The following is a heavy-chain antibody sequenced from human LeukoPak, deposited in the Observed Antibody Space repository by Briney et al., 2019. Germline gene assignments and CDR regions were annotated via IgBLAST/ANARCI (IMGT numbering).Heavy chain of an antibody. J-gene: IGHJ4*02. Sequence: GASVKVSCKASGYTFTGYYMHWVRQAPGQGLEWMGRINPNSGGANDAQKFQGRVTMTRDKSISTAYMELSRLRSDATAVYYCARGFHSSSWYYFDYWGQGTLVTAYS. CDR3: ARGFHSSSWYYFDY. CDR1: GYTFTGYY. V-gene: IGHV1-2*06. CDR2: INPNSGGA. D-gene: IGHD6-13*01.